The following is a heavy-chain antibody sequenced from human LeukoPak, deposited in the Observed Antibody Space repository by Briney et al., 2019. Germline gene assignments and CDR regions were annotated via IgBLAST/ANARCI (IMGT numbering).Heavy chain of an antibody. CDR1: GGSFSSGSYY. CDR2: IYYSGST. CDR3: ARDREYSYGSVVDY. D-gene: IGHD5-18*01. J-gene: IGHJ4*02. V-gene: IGHV4-61*01. Sequence: PSETLSLTCTVSGGSFSSGSYYWSWIRQPPGKGLEWIGYIYYSGSTNYNPSLKSRVTISVDTSKNQFSLKLSSVTAADTAVYYCARDREYSYGSVVDYWGQGTLVTVSS.